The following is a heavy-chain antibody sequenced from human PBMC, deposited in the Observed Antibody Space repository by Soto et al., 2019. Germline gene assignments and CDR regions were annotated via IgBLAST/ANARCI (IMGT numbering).Heavy chain of an antibody. V-gene: IGHV4-61*01. CDR3: ARDMLWFGELSYPERWFDP. CDR2: IYYSWST. Sequence: PSETLSLTCTVSGGSVSSGSYYWSWIRQPPGKGLEWIGYIYYSWSTNYNPSLKSRVTISVDTSKNQFYLKLSSVNAAETAVYYCARDMLWFGELSYPERWFDPWGQGTLVTVSS. D-gene: IGHD3-10*01. J-gene: IGHJ5*02. CDR1: GGSVSSGSYY.